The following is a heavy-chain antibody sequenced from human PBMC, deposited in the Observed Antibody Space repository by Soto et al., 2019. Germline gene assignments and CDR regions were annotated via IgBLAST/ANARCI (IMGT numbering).Heavy chain of an antibody. CDR2: IYWDDDD. CDR3: AHRRGVTFDY. CDR1: GFSLNTNGVG. Sequence: QITLKESGPTLVKPTQTLTLTCTFSGFSLNTNGVGVGWIRQPPGKALEWLALIYWDDDDYYSPSLKSRLTIXXDTSKNQVVLAMTNMDPVDTATYYCAHRRGVTFDYWGQGTLVTVSS. D-gene: IGHD2-21*02. V-gene: IGHV2-5*02. J-gene: IGHJ4*02.